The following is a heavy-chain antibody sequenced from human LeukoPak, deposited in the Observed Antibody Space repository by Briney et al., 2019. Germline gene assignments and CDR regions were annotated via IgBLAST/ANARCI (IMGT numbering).Heavy chain of an antibody. CDR1: GGSISSYY. CDR3: ARHEGDYYDSSGYLPYYFDY. CDR2: IYYSGST. D-gene: IGHD3-22*01. V-gene: IGHV4-59*08. Sequence: SETLSLTCTVSGGSISSYYWSWIRQPPGKGLEWIGYIYYSGSTNYNPSLKSRVTISVDTSKNQFSLKLSSVTAADTAVYHCARHEGDYYDSSGYLPYYFDYWGQGTLVTVSS. J-gene: IGHJ4*02.